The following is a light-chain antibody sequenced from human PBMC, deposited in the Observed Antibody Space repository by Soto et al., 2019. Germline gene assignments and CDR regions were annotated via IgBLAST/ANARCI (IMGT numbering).Light chain of an antibody. CDR2: DVS. CDR3: SSYTSSNTYVL. Sequence: QSVLTQPASVSGSPGQSITISCTGTSSDVGGYNYVSWYQQHPGKAPKLMIYDVSNRPSGVSNRFSGSKSGNTASLTISGLQAEDEADYYCSSYTSSNTYVLFGGGTKVTVL. CDR1: SSDVGGYNY. J-gene: IGLJ2*01. V-gene: IGLV2-14*01.